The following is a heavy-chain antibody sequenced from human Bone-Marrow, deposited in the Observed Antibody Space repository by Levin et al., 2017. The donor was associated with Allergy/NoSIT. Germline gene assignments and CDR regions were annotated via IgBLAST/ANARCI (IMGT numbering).Heavy chain of an antibody. D-gene: IGHD2-15*01. J-gene: IGHJ4*02. Sequence: GESLKISCKASGYTFTSYGISWVRQAPGQGLEWMGWISAYNGNTNYAQKLQGRVTMTTDTSTSTAYMELRSLRSDDTAVYYCAREVAATSDYWGQGTLVTVSS. CDR2: ISAYNGNT. CDR3: AREVAATSDY. CDR1: GYTFTSYG. V-gene: IGHV1-18*01.